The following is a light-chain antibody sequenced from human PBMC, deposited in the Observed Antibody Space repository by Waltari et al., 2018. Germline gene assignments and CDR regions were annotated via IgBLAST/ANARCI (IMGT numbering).Light chain of an antibody. CDR2: DTS. Sequence: EIVLTQSPATLSVSPGERATLSCRASQSVSSFLAWYQQKPGQAPRLLLYDTSNRATGIPARFTGSGSGTDFTLTISSLEPEDSAVYYCQQRGNWPPWTFGQGTKVEV. CDR1: QSVSSF. J-gene: IGKJ1*01. CDR3: QQRGNWPPWT. V-gene: IGKV3-11*01.